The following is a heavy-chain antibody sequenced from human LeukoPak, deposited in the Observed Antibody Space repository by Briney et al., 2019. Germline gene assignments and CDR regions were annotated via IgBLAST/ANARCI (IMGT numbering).Heavy chain of an antibody. D-gene: IGHD3-22*01. CDR3: ASLHSRGFPYYFDY. CDR2: INHSGST. CDR1: GGSFSGYY. J-gene: IGHJ4*02. V-gene: IGHV4-34*01. Sequence: SETLSLTCAVSGGSFSGYYWSWIRQPPGKGLEWIGEINHSGSTNYNPSLKSRVTIAVDTSKSQFSLRLSSVTAADTAVYFCASLHSRGFPYYFDYWGQGTLVTVSS.